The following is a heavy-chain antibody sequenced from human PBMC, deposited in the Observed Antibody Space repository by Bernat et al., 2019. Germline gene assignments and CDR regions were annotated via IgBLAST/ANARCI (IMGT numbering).Heavy chain of an antibody. D-gene: IGHD6-13*01. V-gene: IGHV3-33*01. CDR3: ARAAIGSGMEAAGTLDY. Sequence: QVQLVESGGGVVQPGRSLTLSCAASGFTFSSYGMHWVRQAPGKELEWVAVIWYDGSHKYYADSVKGRFTISRDNSKNTLYLQMNSLRDEGTTVYYCARAAIGSGMEAAGTLDYWGQGTLVTVSS. J-gene: IGHJ4*02. CDR1: GFTFSSYG. CDR2: IWYDGSHK.